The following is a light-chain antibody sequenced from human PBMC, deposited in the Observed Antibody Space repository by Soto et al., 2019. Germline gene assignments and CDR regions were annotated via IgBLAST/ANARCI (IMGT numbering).Light chain of an antibody. Sequence: EVVLTQSPGTLSLSPGERATLSCRASQAVSSILLAWYQQKPGQAPRLLIYGASSRATGIPDRFSGSGSGTDFTLTDSRLEPEDFAVYYCQQHGTSPIFGGGTKVEIK. J-gene: IGKJ4*01. CDR1: QAVSSIL. CDR3: QQHGTSPI. V-gene: IGKV3-20*01. CDR2: GAS.